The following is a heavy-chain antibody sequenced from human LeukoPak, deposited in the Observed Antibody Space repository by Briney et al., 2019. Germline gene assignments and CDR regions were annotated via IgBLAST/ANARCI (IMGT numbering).Heavy chain of an antibody. D-gene: IGHD3-22*01. CDR1: GGSITSSSYY. CDR2: IYYSGST. Sequence: PSATLSLTCTVSGGSITSSSYYWGWIRQPPGKGLEWIGSIYYSGSTYYNPSLKSRVTISVDTSKNQFSLKLSSVTAADTAVYYCARHRTYYDSSGYFVPYYFDYWGQGTLVTVSS. V-gene: IGHV4-39*01. CDR3: ARHRTYYDSSGYFVPYYFDY. J-gene: IGHJ4*02.